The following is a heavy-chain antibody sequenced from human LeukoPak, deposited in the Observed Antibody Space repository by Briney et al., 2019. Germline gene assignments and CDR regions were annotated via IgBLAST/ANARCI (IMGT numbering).Heavy chain of an antibody. CDR1: GFTFSSYS. CDR3: ARGARLLWFGELLHFDY. D-gene: IGHD3-10*01. J-gene: IGHJ4*02. Sequence: GGSLRLSCAASGFTFSSYSMNWVRQAPGKGLEWVSSISSSSYIYYADSVKGRFTISRDNAKNSLYLQMNSLRAEDTAVYYCARGARLLWFGELLHFDYWGQGTLVTVSS. V-gene: IGHV3-21*01. CDR2: ISSSSYI.